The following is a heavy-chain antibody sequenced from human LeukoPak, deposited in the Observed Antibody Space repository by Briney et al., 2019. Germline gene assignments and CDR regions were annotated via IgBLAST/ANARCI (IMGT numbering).Heavy chain of an antibody. CDR3: AKAPGGYFDY. V-gene: IGHV3-23*01. D-gene: IGHD1-14*01. Sequence: GGSLRLSCAASGFTFSSYAMSWVRQAPGEGLEWVSAFSGSGGSTYYADSVKGRFTISRDNSKNTLYLQMNSLRAEDTAVYYCAKAPGGYFDYWGQGTLVTVSS. CDR1: GFTFSSYA. CDR2: FSGSGGST. J-gene: IGHJ4*02.